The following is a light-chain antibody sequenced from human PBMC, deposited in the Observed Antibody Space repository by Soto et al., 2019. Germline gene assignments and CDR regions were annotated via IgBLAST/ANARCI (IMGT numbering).Light chain of an antibody. J-gene: IGKJ1*01. Sequence: AIQMTQSPSSLSASVGDSVTITCRASQGILNDLGWYQQKPGKAPKLLIYGASSLQSGVPSRFSGSGYGTDFTLTISSLQPEDFATYYCLQDYNYPWTFGQGTKVEIK. CDR1: QGILND. CDR3: LQDYNYPWT. V-gene: IGKV1-6*01. CDR2: GAS.